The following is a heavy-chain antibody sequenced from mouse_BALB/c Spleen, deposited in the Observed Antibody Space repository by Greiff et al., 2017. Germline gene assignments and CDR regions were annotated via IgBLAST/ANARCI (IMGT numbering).Heavy chain of an antibody. Sequence: EVQGVESGGGLVQPGGSRKLSCAASGFTFSSFGMHWVRQAPEKGLEWVAYISSGSSTIYYADTVKGRFTISRDNPKNTLFLQMTSLRSEDPAMYYCARRTGVSYYAMDYWGQGTSVTVSS. J-gene: IGHJ4*01. CDR3: ARRTGVSYYAMDY. CDR1: GFTFSSFG. CDR2: ISSGSSTI. V-gene: IGHV5-17*02.